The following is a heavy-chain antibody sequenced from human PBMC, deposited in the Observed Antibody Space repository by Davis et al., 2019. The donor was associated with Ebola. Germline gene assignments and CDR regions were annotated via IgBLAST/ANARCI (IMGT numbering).Heavy chain of an antibody. D-gene: IGHD1-26*01. V-gene: IGHV4-34*01. CDR3: ARTGGSYPFNY. CDR1: GGSFSGYY. CDR2: INHSGST. J-gene: IGHJ4*01. Sequence: SETLSLTCAVYGGSFSGYYWSWIRQPPGKGLEWIGEINHSGSTNYNPSLKSRVTMSVDTSKNQFSLNLTSVTAADTAVYYCARTGGSYPFNYWGQGTLATVSS.